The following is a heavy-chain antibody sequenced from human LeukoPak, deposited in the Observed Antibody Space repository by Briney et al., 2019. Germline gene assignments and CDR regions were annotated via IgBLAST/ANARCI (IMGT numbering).Heavy chain of an antibody. D-gene: IGHD3-16*01. CDR3: ARGWGMAILDY. CDR2: INSDGSST. V-gene: IGHV3-74*01. Sequence: GGSLRLSCAASGFTFSSYWMHWVRQAPGKGLVWVSRINSDGSSTSYADSVKGRFTISRDNAKNTLYLQMNSLRAEDTAVYYCARGWGMAILDYWGQGTLVSVSS. CDR1: GFTFSSYW. J-gene: IGHJ4*02.